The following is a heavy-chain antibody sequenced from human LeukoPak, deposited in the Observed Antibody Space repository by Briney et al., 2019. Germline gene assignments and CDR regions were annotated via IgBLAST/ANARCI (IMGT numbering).Heavy chain of an antibody. D-gene: IGHD3-16*02. J-gene: IGHJ5*02. Sequence: ASVKVSCKASGYTFTSYYMHWVRQAPGQGLEWMGIINPSGGSTSYAQKFQGRVTMTRDMSTTTDYMEPSSLRSEDTAVYYCARDNSVGDIAWWFDPWGQGTLVTVSS. CDR1: GYTFTSYY. CDR3: ARDNSVGDIAWWFDP. CDR2: INPSGGST. V-gene: IGHV1-46*01.